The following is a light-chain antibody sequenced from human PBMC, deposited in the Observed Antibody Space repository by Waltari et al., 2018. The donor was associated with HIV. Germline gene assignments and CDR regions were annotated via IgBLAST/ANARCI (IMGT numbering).Light chain of an antibody. CDR1: QSISTY. V-gene: IGKV3-11*01. CDR3: QHRKEWPPGAT. CDR2: DAS. Sequence: EIVLTQSPATLSLSPGERATLSCRASQSISTYLAWYQKRPGQAPRLLIYDASNRATGIPARFSGSGSGTDCTLTISSLEPEDFAVYYCQHRKEWPPGATFGPGTKVDVK. J-gene: IGKJ3*01.